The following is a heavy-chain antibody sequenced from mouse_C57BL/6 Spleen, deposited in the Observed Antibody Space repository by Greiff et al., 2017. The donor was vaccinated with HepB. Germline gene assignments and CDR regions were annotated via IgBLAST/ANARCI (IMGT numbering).Heavy chain of an antibody. V-gene: IGHV14-4*01. CDR1: GFNIKDDY. CDR3: TTKDCVAY. Sequence: EVKLMESGAELVRPGASVKLSCTASGFNIKDDYMHWVKQRPEQGLEWIGWIDPENGDTEYASKFQGKATITADTSSNTAYLQLSSLTSEDTAVYDCTTKDCVAYWGQGTLLTVSA. J-gene: IGHJ3*01. CDR2: IDPENGDT.